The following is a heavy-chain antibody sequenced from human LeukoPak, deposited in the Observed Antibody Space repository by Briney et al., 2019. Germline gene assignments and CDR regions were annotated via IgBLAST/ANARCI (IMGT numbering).Heavy chain of an antibody. D-gene: IGHD3-22*01. CDR2: ISGSGGST. CDR3: AKEHDTAYYYDSSGYFDY. V-gene: IGHV3-23*01. J-gene: IGHJ4*02. CDR1: GFTFSSYA. Sequence: QTGGSLRLSCAASGFTFSSYAMSWVRQAPGKGLEWVSAISGSGGSTYYADSVKGRFTISRDNSKNTLYLQMNSLRAEDTAVYYCAKEHDTAYYYDSSGYFDYWGQGTLVTVSS.